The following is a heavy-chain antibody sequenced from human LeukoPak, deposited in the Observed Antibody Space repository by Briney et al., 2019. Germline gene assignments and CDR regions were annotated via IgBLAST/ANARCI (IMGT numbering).Heavy chain of an antibody. J-gene: IGHJ6*03. Sequence: TSQTLSLTCTVSGGSISSGGYYWSWIRQHPGKGLEWIGYIYYSGSTYYNPSLKSRVTISVDTSKNQFSLKLSSVTAADTAVYYCARVSAALRYYYYMDVWGKGTTVTVSS. V-gene: IGHV4-31*03. CDR1: GGSISSGGYY. CDR3: ARVSAALRYYYYMDV. CDR2: IYYSGST. D-gene: IGHD2-15*01.